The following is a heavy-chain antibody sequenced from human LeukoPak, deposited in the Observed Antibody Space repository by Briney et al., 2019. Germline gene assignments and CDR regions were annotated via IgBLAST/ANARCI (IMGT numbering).Heavy chain of an antibody. J-gene: IGHJ3*02. V-gene: IGHV1-18*01. CDR3: ARDPLVYCSSTSCCPIGDDAFDI. CDR1: GYTFTSYG. Sequence: ASVKVSCKASGYTFTSYGISWVRQAPGQGLEWMGWISAYNGNTNYAQKLQGRVTMTTDTSTSTAYMELRSLRSDDTAVYYCARDPLVYCSSTSCCPIGDDAFDIWGQGTMVTVSS. CDR2: ISAYNGNT. D-gene: IGHD2-2*01.